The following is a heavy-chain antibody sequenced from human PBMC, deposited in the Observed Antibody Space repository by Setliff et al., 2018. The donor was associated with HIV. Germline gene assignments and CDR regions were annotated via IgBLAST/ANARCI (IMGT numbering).Heavy chain of an antibody. CDR2: IGAYNGNT. Sequence: ASVKVSCKASGYIFTSYGISWVRQAPGQGLEWMGWIGAYNGNTNYAQKFQGRVSMTIDTSTSTAYMELSSLRSEDTAVYYCARAGGSGSYYLSWYYGMDVWGQGATVTVSS. CDR3: ARAGGSGSYYLSWYYGMDV. CDR1: GYIFTSYG. V-gene: IGHV1-18*01. D-gene: IGHD3-10*01. J-gene: IGHJ6*02.